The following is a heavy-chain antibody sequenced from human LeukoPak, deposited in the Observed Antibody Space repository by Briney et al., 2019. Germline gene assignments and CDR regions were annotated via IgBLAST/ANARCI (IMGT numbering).Heavy chain of an antibody. J-gene: IGHJ4*02. CDR2: ISSSSYI. D-gene: IGHD3-22*01. V-gene: IGHV3-21*01. CDR3: ARDYYDSSGYYRY. CDR1: GFTFSSYS. Sequence: GGSLRLSCAASGFTFSSYSMNWVRQAPGKGLEGVSSISSSSYIYYADSVKGRFTISRDNAKNSLYLQMNSLRAEDTAVYYCARDYYDSSGYYRYWGQGTLVTVSS.